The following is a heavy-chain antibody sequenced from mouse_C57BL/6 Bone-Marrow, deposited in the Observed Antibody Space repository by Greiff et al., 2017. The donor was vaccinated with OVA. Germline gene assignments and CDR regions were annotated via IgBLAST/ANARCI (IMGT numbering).Heavy chain of an antibody. D-gene: IGHD2-3*01. CDR3: VRRDGYYEDYAMDY. V-gene: IGHV10-1*01. Sequence: EVMLVESGGGLVQPKGSLKLSCAASGFSFNTYAMNWVRQAPGKGLEWVARIRSKSNNYATYYADSVKDRFTISRDDSESMLYLQMNNLKTEDTAMYYCVRRDGYYEDYAMDYWGQGTSVTVSS. CDR1: GFSFNTYA. CDR2: IRSKSNNYAT. J-gene: IGHJ4*01.